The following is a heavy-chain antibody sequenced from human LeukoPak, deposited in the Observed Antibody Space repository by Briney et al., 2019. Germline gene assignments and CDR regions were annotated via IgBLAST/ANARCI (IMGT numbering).Heavy chain of an antibody. CDR3: VRDLGGRSGH. J-gene: IGHJ4*02. CDR2: INSDGSWT. CDR1: GNYW. D-gene: IGHD1-26*01. V-gene: IGHV3-74*01. Sequence: GGSLRLSCAASGNYWMHWVRQVPGKGLVWVSHINSDGSWTNYADSVKGRSTIFRDNAKNTLYLQMNSLRAEDTAVYYCVRDLGGRSGHWGQGTLVTVSS.